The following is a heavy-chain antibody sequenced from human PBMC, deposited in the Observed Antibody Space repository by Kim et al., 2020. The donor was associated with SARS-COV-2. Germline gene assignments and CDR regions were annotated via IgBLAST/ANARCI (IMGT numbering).Heavy chain of an antibody. CDR1: GLTLSNYF. CDR2: ISLDGSNK. Sequence: GSLRLSCAASGLTLSNYFVHWVRQAPGKGLEWVTLISLDGSNKYYADSVKGRFTISRDNSNNTVYLRMNNLRPEDTAVFYCAGGDNYYALDIWGQGTSV. CDR3: AGGDNYYALDI. D-gene: IGHD2-21*02. V-gene: IGHV3-30*03. J-gene: IGHJ6*02.